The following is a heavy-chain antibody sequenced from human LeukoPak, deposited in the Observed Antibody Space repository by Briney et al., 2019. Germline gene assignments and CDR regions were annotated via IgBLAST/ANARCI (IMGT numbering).Heavy chain of an antibody. J-gene: IGHJ6*02. D-gene: IGHD2-2*01. CDR3: ARGGHCSTTSCSNYDGMDV. CDR2: ISWNSGSI. V-gene: IGHV3-9*01. Sequence: PGGSLRLSCAASGFTFDDYAMHWVRQAPGKGLEWVSGISWNSGSIGYADSVKGRFTISRDNSKNTLYLQMYSLRADDTGVYFCARGGHCSTTSCSNYDGMDVWGQGTTLTVSS. CDR1: GFTFDDYA.